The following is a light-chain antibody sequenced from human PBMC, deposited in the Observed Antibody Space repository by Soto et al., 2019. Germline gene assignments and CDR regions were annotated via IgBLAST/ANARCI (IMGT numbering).Light chain of an antibody. CDR2: EVS. CDR3: SSYTSSSTRV. J-gene: IGLJ1*01. Sequence: QSALTQPASVSGSPGQSITISCTGTSSDVGGYNYVSWYQQHPGKAPKLMIYEVSNRPSGVSNRFSGSKSGNTASLTISGLQDEAEADYYCSSYTSSSTRVFGTGTKLTVL. V-gene: IGLV2-14*01. CDR1: SSDVGGYNY.